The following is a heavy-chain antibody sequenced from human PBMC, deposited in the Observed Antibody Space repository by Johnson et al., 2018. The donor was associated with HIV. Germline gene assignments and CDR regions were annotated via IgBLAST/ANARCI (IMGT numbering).Heavy chain of an antibody. CDR2: IRSKANNYAT. V-gene: IGHV3-73*01. J-gene: IGHJ3*02. CDR3: ARVLAYCGGDCSPGAFDI. CDR1: GFTFSNAW. D-gene: IGHD2-21*02. Sequence: VQLVESGGGLVKPGGSLRLSCAASGFTFSNAWMSWVRQASGKGLEWVGRIRSKANNYATTYAASLKGRFTISRDNAKNSLYLQINSLRAEDTAVYYCARVLAYCGGDCSPGAFDIWGQGTMVTVSS.